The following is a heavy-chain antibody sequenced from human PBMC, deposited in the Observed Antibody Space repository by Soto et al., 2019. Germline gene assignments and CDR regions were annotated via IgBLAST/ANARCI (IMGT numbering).Heavy chain of an antibody. V-gene: IGHV1-18*01. J-gene: IGHJ6*02. D-gene: IGHD3-10*01. Sequence: ASVKVSCKASGYTFTHYTVHWVRQAPGQGLEWLGWINTHNGNTNYAQNLQGRVIMTADTSTNTAYMELRSLRSDDTAIYYCTREGSAPYYYYGMDAWGQGTTVTVS. CDR2: INTHNGNT. CDR3: TREGSAPYYYYGMDA. CDR1: GYTFTHYT.